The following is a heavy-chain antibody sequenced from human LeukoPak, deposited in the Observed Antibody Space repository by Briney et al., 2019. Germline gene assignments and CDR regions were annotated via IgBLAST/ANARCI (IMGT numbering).Heavy chain of an antibody. Sequence: ASVKVSCKASGYTFTSYDINWVRQATGQGLEWMGWLNPNSGNTGYAQKFQGRVTMTRNASISTAYMELSSLRSEDTVVFYCARSAMVRGETRKTWFDPWGQGTLVTVSS. J-gene: IGHJ5*02. D-gene: IGHD3-10*01. CDR3: ARSAMVRGETRKTWFDP. V-gene: IGHV1-8*01. CDR2: LNPNSGNT. CDR1: GYTFTSYD.